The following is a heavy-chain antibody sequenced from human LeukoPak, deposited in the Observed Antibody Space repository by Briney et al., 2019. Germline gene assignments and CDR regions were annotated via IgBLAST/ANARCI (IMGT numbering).Heavy chain of an antibody. CDR2: IFYTGST. Sequence: SETLSLTCTVSGGSISTGGYYWSWIRQRPGKGLEWIGYIFYTGSTNYNPSLKSRVTMSVDTSKNQFSLKLSSVTAADTAVYYCARVGYYDSSGCLDNWGQGTLVTVSS. D-gene: IGHD3-22*01. CDR1: GGSISTGGYY. J-gene: IGHJ4*02. V-gene: IGHV4-31*03. CDR3: ARVGYYDSSGCLDN.